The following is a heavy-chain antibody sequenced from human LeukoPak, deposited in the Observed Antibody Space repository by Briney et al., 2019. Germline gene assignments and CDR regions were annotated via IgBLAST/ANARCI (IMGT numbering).Heavy chain of an antibody. J-gene: IGHJ5*02. Sequence: GGSLRLSCAASGFTFSNYAMSWVRQAPGKGLEWVSAISSSGGSTYYADSVKGRFTISRDNSKNTLYLQMNSLRAEATAVYYCAKDGLPERIFDWFDPWGQGTLVTVSS. CDR1: GFTFSNYA. V-gene: IGHV3-23*01. D-gene: IGHD3-3*01. CDR3: AKDGLPERIFDWFDP. CDR2: ISSSGGST.